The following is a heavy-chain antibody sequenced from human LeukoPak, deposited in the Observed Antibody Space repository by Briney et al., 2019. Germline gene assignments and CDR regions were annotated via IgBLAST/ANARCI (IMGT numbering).Heavy chain of an antibody. Sequence: PSETLSLTCTVSGASVNDYYWNWIRQPAGGGLEWIGRMYGSGSTNYNPSLKSRVTMSVDTSKSQFSLKLNSATAADTAVYYCARGMRLFDYWGQGTLVTVSP. CDR2: MYGSGST. J-gene: IGHJ4*02. CDR1: GASVNDYY. CDR3: ARGMRLFDY. V-gene: IGHV4-4*07.